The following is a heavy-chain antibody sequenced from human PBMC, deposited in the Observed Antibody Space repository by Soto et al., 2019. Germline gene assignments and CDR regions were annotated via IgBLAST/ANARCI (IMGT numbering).Heavy chain of an antibody. CDR3: ARVGRYYRVDY. D-gene: IGHD1-26*01. CDR1: GFTVSSNY. CDR2: IGAST. V-gene: IGHV3-53*01. Sequence: GGSLRLSCAASGFTVSSNYISWVRQAPGKGLECVSVIGASTYYADSVKGRFTISRDNSKNTLYLQMNSLRAEDTAVYYCARVGRYYRVDYWGQGTLVTV. J-gene: IGHJ4*02.